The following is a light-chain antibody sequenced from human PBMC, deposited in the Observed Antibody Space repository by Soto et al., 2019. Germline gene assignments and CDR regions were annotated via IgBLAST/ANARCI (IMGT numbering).Light chain of an antibody. J-gene: IGKJ2*01. CDR1: QIVGNY. Sequence: EIVLTQSPATLSLSPGERATLSCRASQIVGNYLAWYQQKAGQAPRLLIYYASNRATGIPARFSGSGSGTDFTLTISSLEPEDFAVYYCQQRSNWPPYTFGQGTKLEIK. CDR2: YAS. V-gene: IGKV3-11*01. CDR3: QQRSNWPPYT.